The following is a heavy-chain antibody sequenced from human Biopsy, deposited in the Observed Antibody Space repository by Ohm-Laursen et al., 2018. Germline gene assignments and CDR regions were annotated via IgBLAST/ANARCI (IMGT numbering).Heavy chain of an antibody. V-gene: IGHV4-39*01. J-gene: IGHJ6*02. CDR1: GGSISSSTTYY. CDR2: IYNTETT. D-gene: IGHD3-22*01. Sequence: SETLSLTCTVSGGSISSSTTYYWAWLRQPPGKGLEWIGSIYNTETTFYNPSLKSRVTISVDTSTNQFSLKVRSVTAADTAVYYCVRGVDYYDPYHYYALDVWGQGTTVTVSS. CDR3: VRGVDYYDPYHYYALDV.